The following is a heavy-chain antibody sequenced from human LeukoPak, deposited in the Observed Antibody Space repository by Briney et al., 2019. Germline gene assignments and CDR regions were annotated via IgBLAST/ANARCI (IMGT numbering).Heavy chain of an antibody. CDR2: ISSSGSTI. V-gene: IGHV3-48*03. J-gene: IGHJ4*02. Sequence: GGSLRLSCAASGFTFSSYEMNWVRQAPGKGVEWVSYISSSGSTIYYADSVKGRFTISIDNAKNSLYLQMNSLRAEDTAVYYCAPRVVGSAPFDYWGQGTLVTVSS. CDR1: GFTFSSYE. CDR3: APRVVGSAPFDY. D-gene: IGHD2-15*01.